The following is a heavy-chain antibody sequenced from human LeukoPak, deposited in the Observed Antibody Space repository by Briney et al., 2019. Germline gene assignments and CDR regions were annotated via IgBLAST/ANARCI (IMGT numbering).Heavy chain of an antibody. D-gene: IGHD3-10*01. Sequence: GGSLRLSCAASGFTFSSYGMNWVRQAPGKGLEWVSGISASGGITYYAGSVKGRFTISRDNSKSTLYLQMSSLRAEDTAVYYCAEGLRLGLSGFDYGGQGTLVTVSS. CDR3: AEGLRLGLSGFDY. V-gene: IGHV3-23*01. J-gene: IGHJ4*02. CDR1: GFTFSSYG. CDR2: ISASGGIT.